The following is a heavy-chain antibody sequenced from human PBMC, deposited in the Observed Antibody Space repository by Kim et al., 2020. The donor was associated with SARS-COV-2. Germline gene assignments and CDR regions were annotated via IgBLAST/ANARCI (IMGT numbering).Heavy chain of an antibody. Sequence: KYYQKFQDRVTITRDTSASTAYMELSSLRSEDTAVYYCARGPSRGWFDPWGQGTLVTVSS. D-gene: IGHD2-2*01. CDR3: ARGPSRGWFDP. J-gene: IGHJ5*02. V-gene: IGHV1-3*01.